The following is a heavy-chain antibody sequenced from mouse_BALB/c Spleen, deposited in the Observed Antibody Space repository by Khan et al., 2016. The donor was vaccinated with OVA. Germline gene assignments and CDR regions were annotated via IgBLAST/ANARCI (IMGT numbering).Heavy chain of an antibody. D-gene: IGHD1-1*01. CDR2: ISYSGVT. CDR3: ARGNYYGYYFDY. V-gene: IGHV3-2*02. J-gene: IGHJ2*01. CDR1: GYSITSGYA. Sequence: EVQLVESGPGLVKPSQSLSLTCTVTGYSITSGYAWNWIRQFPGNKLEWMGYISYSGVTSSPPSLKSRISITRDTSKNQFFLQLNSVTTEDTATYYCARGNYYGYYFDYWGQGTTLTVSS.